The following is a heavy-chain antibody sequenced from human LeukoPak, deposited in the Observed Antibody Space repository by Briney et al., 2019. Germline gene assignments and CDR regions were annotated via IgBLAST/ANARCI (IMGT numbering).Heavy chain of an antibody. V-gene: IGHV4-39*01. CDR3: ARLATNYYDSSRFHSGGAFDI. Sequence: RPSETLSLTCTASGGSISSSSYYWGWIRQPPGKGLEWIGSIYYSGSTYYNPSLKSRVTISVDTSKNQFSLKLSSVTAADTAVYYCARLATNYYDSSRFHSGGAFDIWGQGTMVTVSS. CDR2: IYYSGST. CDR1: GGSISSSSYY. D-gene: IGHD3-22*01. J-gene: IGHJ3*02.